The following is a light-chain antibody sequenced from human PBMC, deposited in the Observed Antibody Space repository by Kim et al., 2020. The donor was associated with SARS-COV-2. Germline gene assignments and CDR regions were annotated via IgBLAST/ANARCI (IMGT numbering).Light chain of an antibody. J-gene: IGLJ1*01. CDR1: SSNSGAGYD. Sequence: PSACTGGSSNSGAGYDVHWYQQLPGTAPNLLIYGNSNRPSGVPDRFSGSKSGTSASLAITGLQAEDEADYYCQSYDSSLSGYVFGTGTKVTVL. CDR3: QSYDSSLSGYV. V-gene: IGLV1-40*01. CDR2: GNS.